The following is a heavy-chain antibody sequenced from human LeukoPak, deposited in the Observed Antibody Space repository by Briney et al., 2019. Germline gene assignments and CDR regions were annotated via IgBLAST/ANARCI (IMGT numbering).Heavy chain of an antibody. CDR1: GFRFNTYA. CDR2: ISDNGVST. J-gene: IGHJ4*02. D-gene: IGHD3-10*01. CDR3: VKDGSGSYYTYYFDY. Sequence: GGSLRLSCAVSGFRFNTYAMSWVRQAPGKELEWVAIISDNGVSTYYADSVKGRFTISRDSSKNTLYLQMSSLRAEDTAVYYCVKDGSGSYYTYYFDYWGQGTLVTVSS. V-gene: IGHV3-23*01.